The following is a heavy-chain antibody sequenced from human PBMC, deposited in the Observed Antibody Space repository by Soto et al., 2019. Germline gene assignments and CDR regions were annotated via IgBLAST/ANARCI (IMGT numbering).Heavy chain of an antibody. V-gene: IGHV3-33*01. CDR1: GFTFSSYG. D-gene: IGHD4-17*01. J-gene: IGHJ4*02. CDR2: IWYDGSNK. Sequence: GGSLRLSCAASGFTFSSYGMHWVRQAPGKGLEWVAVIWYDGSNKYYADSVKGRFTISRDNAKNSLYLQMNSLRAEDTAVYYCARDDDGNYFDYWGQGTLVTVSS. CDR3: ARDDDGNYFDY.